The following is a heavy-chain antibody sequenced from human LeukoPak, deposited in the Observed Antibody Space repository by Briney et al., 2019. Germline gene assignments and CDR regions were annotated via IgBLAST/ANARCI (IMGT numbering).Heavy chain of an antibody. Sequence: ASVKVSCKASGYTFTNYDINWVRQATGQGLEWMGWISAYNGNTNYAQKLQGRVTMTADTSTSTAYMELRSLRSDDTAVYYCATFLDSPYYGMDVWGQGTTVTVSS. CDR2: ISAYNGNT. CDR3: ATFLDSPYYGMDV. CDR1: GYTFTNYD. J-gene: IGHJ6*02. V-gene: IGHV1-18*01. D-gene: IGHD3-3*01.